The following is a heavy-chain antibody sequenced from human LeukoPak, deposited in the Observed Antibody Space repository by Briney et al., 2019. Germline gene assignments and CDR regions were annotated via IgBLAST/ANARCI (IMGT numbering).Heavy chain of an antibody. J-gene: IGHJ4*02. V-gene: IGHV3-33*01. CDR3: ARDRLGYCSGGSCYCDY. CDR1: GFTFSSYG. D-gene: IGHD2-15*01. Sequence: GGSLRLSCAASGFTFSSYGMHWVRQAPGKGQEWVAVIWYDGSNKYYADSVKGRFTISRDNSKNTLYLQMNSLRAEDTAVYYCARDRLGYCSGGSCYCDYWGQGTLVTVSS. CDR2: IWYDGSNK.